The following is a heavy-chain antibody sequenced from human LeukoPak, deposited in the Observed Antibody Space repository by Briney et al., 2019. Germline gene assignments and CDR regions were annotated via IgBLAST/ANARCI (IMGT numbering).Heavy chain of an antibody. CDR1: GDSISSSGYY. Sequence: SETLSLTCTVSGDSISSSGYYWGWIRQPPGKGLEWIGSIYYSGSTYYTPTLKSRGTVSIDTSKNQFSLKLSSVTAADTAVYYCARQYSAGQQVFDYWGQGTLVTVSS. CDR2: IYYSGST. CDR3: ARQYSAGQQVFDY. J-gene: IGHJ4*02. V-gene: IGHV4-39*01. D-gene: IGHD5-12*01.